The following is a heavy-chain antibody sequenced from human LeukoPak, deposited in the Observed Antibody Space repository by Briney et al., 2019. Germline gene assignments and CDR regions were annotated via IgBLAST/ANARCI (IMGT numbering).Heavy chain of an antibody. Sequence: PSGTLSLTCAVSGGSISSSNWWSWVRQPPGKGLEWIGEIYHSGSTNYNPSLKSRVTISVDTSKNQFSLKLSSVTAADTAVYYCAREGRSWYIGGAFDIWGQGTMVTVSS. CDR3: AREGRSWYIGGAFDI. CDR2: IYHSGST. V-gene: IGHV4-4*02. D-gene: IGHD6-13*01. CDR1: GGSISSSNW. J-gene: IGHJ3*02.